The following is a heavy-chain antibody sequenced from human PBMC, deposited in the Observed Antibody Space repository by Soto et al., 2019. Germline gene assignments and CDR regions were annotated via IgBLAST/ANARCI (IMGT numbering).Heavy chain of an antibody. CDR1: GYSISSGYY. V-gene: IGHV4-38-2*02. CDR2: IYHSGST. D-gene: IGHD1-26*01. Sequence: PSETLSLTCAVSGYSISSGYYWGWIRQPPGKGLEWIGSIYHSGSTYYNPSLKSRVTISVDTSKNQFPLKLSSVTAADTAVYYCARDGPAFSGSYYLYWGQGTLVTVSS. J-gene: IGHJ4*02. CDR3: ARDGPAFSGSYYLY.